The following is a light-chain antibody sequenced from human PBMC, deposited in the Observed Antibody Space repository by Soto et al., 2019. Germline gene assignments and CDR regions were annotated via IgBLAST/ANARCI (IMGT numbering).Light chain of an antibody. CDR2: GAS. V-gene: IGKV3-15*01. CDR1: QSVSSH. Sequence: DIVMTQAQATLSVSPGEGATLSCSASQSVSSHLAWYQQKPGQAPRLLIYGASNSNSGVPAGFNGSGSGTEFTLTISSLQSEDFAVCYCKQYNNWPLTFGGGTRVAIK. J-gene: IGKJ4*01. CDR3: KQYNNWPLT.